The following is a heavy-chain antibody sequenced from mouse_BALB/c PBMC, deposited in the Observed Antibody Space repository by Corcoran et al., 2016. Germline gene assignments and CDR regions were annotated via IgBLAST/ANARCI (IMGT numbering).Heavy chain of an antibody. D-gene: IGHD1-1*01. V-gene: IGHV1-4*02. CDR2: INPSSGYT. CDR1: GYTFTSYT. J-gene: IGHJ4*01. Sequence: QVQLQQSAAELARPGASVKMSCKASGYTFTSYTMHWVKQRPGQGLEWIGYINPSSGYTEYNQKFKDKTTLTADKSSSTAYMQLSSLTSEDAAVYYCARSGAVVASDYYAMDYWGQGTSVTVSS. CDR3: ARSGAVVASDYYAMDY.